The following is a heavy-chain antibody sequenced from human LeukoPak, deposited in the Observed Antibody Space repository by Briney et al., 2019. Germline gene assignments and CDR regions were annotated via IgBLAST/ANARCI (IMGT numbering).Heavy chain of an antibody. V-gene: IGHV3-74*01. D-gene: IGHD1-26*01. CDR2: INSDGSST. CDR3: AREEVGRVGATHLDY. J-gene: IGHJ4*02. CDR1: GFTFSSYW. Sequence: GGSLRLSCAASGFTFSSYWMHWVRQAPGKGLVWVSRINSDGSSTSYADSVKGRFTISRDNAKNTLYLQMNSLRAEDTAVYYCAREEVGRVGATHLDYWGQGTLVTVSS.